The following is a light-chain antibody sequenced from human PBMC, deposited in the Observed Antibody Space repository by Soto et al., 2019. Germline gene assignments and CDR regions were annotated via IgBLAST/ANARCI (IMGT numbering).Light chain of an antibody. CDR2: GAS. V-gene: IGKV3-15*01. CDR1: QSVSSN. CDR3: QQYNNWPRTWT. Sequence: EIVMTQSPATLSVSPGERATLSCRASQSVSSNLAWYQQKPGQAPRLLIYGASTRATGIPARFSGSGSGTEFTLTISRLQSEDFAVYYCQQYNNWPRTWTFGKGPKVEIK. J-gene: IGKJ1*01.